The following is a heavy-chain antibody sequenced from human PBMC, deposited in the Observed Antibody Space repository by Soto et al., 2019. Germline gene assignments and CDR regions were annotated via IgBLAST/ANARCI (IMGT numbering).Heavy chain of an antibody. CDR3: ARYMKRDSFDY. Sequence: SETLSLTCTVSGGSISSGGYYWSWIRQHPGKGLEWIGYIYYSGSTYYNPSLKSRVTISVDTSKNQFSLKLSSVTAADTAGSYCARYMKRDSFDYWGQGTLVTVSS. J-gene: IGHJ4*02. D-gene: IGHD3-16*01. V-gene: IGHV4-31*03. CDR1: GGSISSGGYY. CDR2: IYYSGST.